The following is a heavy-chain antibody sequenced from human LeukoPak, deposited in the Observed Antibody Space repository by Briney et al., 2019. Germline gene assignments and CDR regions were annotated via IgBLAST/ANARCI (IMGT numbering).Heavy chain of an antibody. CDR2: ISYDGSNK. V-gene: IGHV3-30*18. CDR3: AKDVHTVVVPAATQIDF. Sequence: PGGSLRLSCAASGFTFSSYGMHWVRQAPGKGLEWVAVISYDGSNKYYADSVKGRFTISRDNSKNSLYLQMTSLRTEDTAFYYCAKDVHTVVVPAATQIDFRGQGTLVTVSS. CDR1: GFTFSSYG. J-gene: IGHJ4*02. D-gene: IGHD2-2*01.